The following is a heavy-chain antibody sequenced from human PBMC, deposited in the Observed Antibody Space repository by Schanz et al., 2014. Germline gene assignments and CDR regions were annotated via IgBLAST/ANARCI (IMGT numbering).Heavy chain of an antibody. Sequence: EVQLLESGGGLVQPGGSLRLSCAASGFTFSAYYMDWVRQAPGKGPEWVSYIRSSSTPIYYADSVKGRFTISRDNAKNSVYLQMNGLRVEDTAVYYCVRERTNYGGNSYFFDHWGQGTLVTVSS. CDR3: VRERTNYGGNSYFFDH. CDR1: GFTFSAYY. V-gene: IGHV3-48*01. CDR2: IRSSSTPI. D-gene: IGHD2-21*02. J-gene: IGHJ4*02.